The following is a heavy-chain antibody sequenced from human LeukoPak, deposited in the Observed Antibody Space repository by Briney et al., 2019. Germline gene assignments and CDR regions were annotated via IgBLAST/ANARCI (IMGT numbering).Heavy chain of an antibody. CDR3: ALAALGY. J-gene: IGHJ4*02. CDR2: ITNSSDTI. D-gene: IGHD6-6*01. Sequence: GSLRLSCAASGFTFSNYNMNWVRQAPGKGLEWVSYITNSSDTIHYADSVKGRFTISRDNAKTSLYLQMNNLRAEDTAVYYCALAALGYWGQGTLVTVSS. V-gene: IGHV3-48*01. CDR1: GFTFSNYN.